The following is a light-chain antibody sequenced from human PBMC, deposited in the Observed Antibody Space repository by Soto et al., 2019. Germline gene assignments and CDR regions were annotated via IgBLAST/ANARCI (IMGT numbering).Light chain of an antibody. Sequence: DIQMTQSPSSLSASVGDRVTISCRASQSIRNYVSWYQQKPGTAPKLLIRAASTLQSGVPSRFSCGGSGTDFTLTISSLQIEDFATYFCQQTDSTPQTFGQGTNVEI. CDR1: QSIRNY. CDR3: QQTDSTPQT. V-gene: IGKV1-39*01. CDR2: AAS. J-gene: IGKJ1*01.